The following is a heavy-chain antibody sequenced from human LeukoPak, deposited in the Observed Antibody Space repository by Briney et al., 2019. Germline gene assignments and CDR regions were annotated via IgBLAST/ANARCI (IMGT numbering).Heavy chain of an antibody. J-gene: IGHJ4*02. V-gene: IGHV3-48*03. CDR2: ISSSGSTI. D-gene: IGHD6-13*01. CDR3: ASRHSSSC. CDR1: GFTFSSYE. Sequence: GGSLRLSCAASGFTFSSYEMNWVRQAPGKGLEWVSYISSSGSTIYYADSVKGRLTISRDNAKNLLYLQMNSLRAEDTAVYYCASRHSSSCWGQGTLVTVSS.